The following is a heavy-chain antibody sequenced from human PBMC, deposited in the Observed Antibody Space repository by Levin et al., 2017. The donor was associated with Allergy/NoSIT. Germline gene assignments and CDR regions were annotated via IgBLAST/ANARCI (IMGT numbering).Heavy chain of an antibody. J-gene: IGHJ6*02. D-gene: IGHD2-15*01. Sequence: GGSLRLSCAASGFTFSNAWMSWVRQAPGKGLEWVGRIKSKTDGGTTDYAAPVKGRFTISRDDSKNTLYLQMNSLKTEDTAVYYCTTGTLGVTNIIVSYYYYGMDVWGQGTTVTVSS. CDR2: IKSKTDGGTT. CDR3: TTGTLGVTNIIVSYYYYGMDV. V-gene: IGHV3-15*01. CDR1: GFTFSNAW.